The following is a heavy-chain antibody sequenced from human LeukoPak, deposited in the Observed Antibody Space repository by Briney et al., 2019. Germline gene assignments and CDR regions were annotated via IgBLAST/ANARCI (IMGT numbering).Heavy chain of an antibody. CDR1: GFTVSSNY. CDR2: IYSGGST. Sequence: GGSLRLSCAASGFTVSSNYMSWVRQAPGKGLDWVSVIYSGGSTYYADSAKGRFTISRDNSKNTLYLQMNSLRAEDTAVYYCARVGGSSGYYPYYFDYWGQGTLVTVSS. V-gene: IGHV3-53*01. D-gene: IGHD3-22*01. J-gene: IGHJ4*02. CDR3: ARVGGSSGYYPYYFDY.